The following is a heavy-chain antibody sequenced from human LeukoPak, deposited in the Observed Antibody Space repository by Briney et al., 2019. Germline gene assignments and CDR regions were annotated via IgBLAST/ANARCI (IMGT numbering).Heavy chain of an antibody. V-gene: IGHV1-8*01. Sequence: GASVKVSCKASGYTFTSYDINWVRQATGQGLEWMGWMNPNSGNTGYAQKFQGRVTMTRNTSISTAYMELSSLRSEDTAVYYYAREVHSVYCSSTSCYGIPDYWGQGTLVTVSS. CDR1: GYTFTSYD. CDR3: AREVHSVYCSSTSCYGIPDY. CDR2: MNPNSGNT. D-gene: IGHD2-2*01. J-gene: IGHJ4*02.